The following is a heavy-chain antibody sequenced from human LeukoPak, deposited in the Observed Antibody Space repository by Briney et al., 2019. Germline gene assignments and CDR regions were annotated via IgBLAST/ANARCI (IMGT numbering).Heavy chain of an antibody. CDR3: ARRSGGDACDM. CDR1: EFTFSSFW. V-gene: IGHV3-7*03. CDR2: IRPDGSER. D-gene: IGHD2-15*01. Sequence: GGSLRLSCAASEFTFSSFWMIWVRQAPGKGLEWVASIRPDGSERYFVEPVKGRFTLSRDNAKDSLNLQMNSLRAEDTAVYYCARRSGGDACDMWGQGTRVTVSS. J-gene: IGHJ3*02.